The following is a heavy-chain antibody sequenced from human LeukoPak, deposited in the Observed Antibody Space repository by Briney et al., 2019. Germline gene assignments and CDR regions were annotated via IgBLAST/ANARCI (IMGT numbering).Heavy chain of an antibody. Sequence: ASVKVSCNASGYTFTGYYMHWVRQAPGQGLEWMGWINPNSGGTSYAQKFQGWVTMTRDTSISTAYMELSRLRSDDAAVYYCARADYDILTGYGHGMDVWGQGTTVTVSS. CDR3: ARADYDILTGYGHGMDV. J-gene: IGHJ6*02. V-gene: IGHV1-2*04. D-gene: IGHD3-9*01. CDR1: GYTFTGYY. CDR2: INPNSGGT.